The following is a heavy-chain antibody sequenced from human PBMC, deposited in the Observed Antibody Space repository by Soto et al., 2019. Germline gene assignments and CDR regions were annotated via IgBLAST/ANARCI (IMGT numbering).Heavy chain of an antibody. CDR2: ISYDGSNK. CDR3: AKDTERSGIFQH. V-gene: IGHV3-30*18. CDR1: GFTFSSYG. Sequence: PGGSLRLSCAASGFTFSSYGMHWVRQAPGKGLEWVAVISYDGSNKYYADSVKGRFTISRDNSKNTLYLQMNSLRAEDTTVYYCAKDTERSGIFQHWGQGTLVTVSS. D-gene: IGHD1-26*01. J-gene: IGHJ1*01.